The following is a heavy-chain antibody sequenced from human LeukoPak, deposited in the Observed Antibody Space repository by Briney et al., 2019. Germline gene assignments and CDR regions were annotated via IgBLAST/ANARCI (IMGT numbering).Heavy chain of an antibody. J-gene: IGHJ3*02. Sequence: SETLSLTCTASGGSITNTNYYWAWVRQPPGKGLEWLGNIFYNGGPYFNPSLKSRVAISVDTSKSHFSLRLNSVTAADTAVYYCATYSGTYSAFDIWGLGTLATVSS. D-gene: IGHD1-26*01. CDR2: IFYNGGP. V-gene: IGHV4-39*07. CDR1: GGSITNTNYY. CDR3: ATYSGTYSAFDI.